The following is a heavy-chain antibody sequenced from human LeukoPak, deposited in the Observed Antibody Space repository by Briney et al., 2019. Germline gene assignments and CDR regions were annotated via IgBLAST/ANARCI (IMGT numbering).Heavy chain of an antibody. V-gene: IGHV4-31*03. D-gene: IGHD3-10*01. Sequence: SQTLSLTCTVSGGSISSGDYYWSWIRQHPGKGLEWIGHIYYSGSTYYNPSLKSRVTISLDTSKNQFSLKLSSVTAADTAVYFCASRYYYAPYYSDYWGQGTLVIVSS. CDR1: GGSISSGDYY. CDR2: IYYSGST. J-gene: IGHJ4*02. CDR3: ASRYYYAPYYSDY.